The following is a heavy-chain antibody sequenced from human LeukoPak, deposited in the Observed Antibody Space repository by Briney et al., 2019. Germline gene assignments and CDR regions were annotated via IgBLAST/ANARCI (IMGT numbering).Heavy chain of an antibody. D-gene: IGHD4-11*01. V-gene: IGHV1-18*01. CDR1: GYTFTNYG. Sequence: ASVKVSCKASGYTFTNYGISWVRQAPGQGLEWMGWISGYDGNTNYGQKLQGRVTMTTDTYTSTAYMELRSLRSDDTALYFCARDPGTVGASRGYYYYMDVWGTGTTLIVSS. J-gene: IGHJ6*03. CDR3: ARDPGTVGASRGYYYYMDV. CDR2: ISGYDGNT.